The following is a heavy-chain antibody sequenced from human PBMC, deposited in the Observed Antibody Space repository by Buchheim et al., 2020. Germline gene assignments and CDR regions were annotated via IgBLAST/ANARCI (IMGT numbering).Heavy chain of an antibody. Sequence: EVQLVESGGGLVQPGGSLRLSCAASGFDFSTSWMHWVRQAPGKGLVWVSQIGSDGLNTAYADVVKGRVTISRDDAKNTLYLQMDSLRLEDTAVYYCSRVLGDWGQGTL. J-gene: IGHJ4*02. CDR2: IGSDGLNT. V-gene: IGHV3-74*01. CDR1: GFDFSTSW. CDR3: SRVLGD.